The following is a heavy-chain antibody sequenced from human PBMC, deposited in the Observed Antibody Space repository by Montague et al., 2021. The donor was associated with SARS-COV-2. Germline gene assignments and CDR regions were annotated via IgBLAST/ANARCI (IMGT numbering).Heavy chain of an antibody. J-gene: IGHJ4*02. Sequence: SETLSLTCTVSGASINSNTYFWGWIRQPPGKGLEWIGSIYYSGSTYSNPSLKSRVTISVDTSKNQFSLKLNSVTAADTAVYYCGRGISSWWAVGYWGQGILVTVSS. V-gene: IGHV4-39*01. CDR2: IYYSGST. CDR1: GASINSNTYF. CDR3: GRGISSWWAVGY. D-gene: IGHD6-13*01.